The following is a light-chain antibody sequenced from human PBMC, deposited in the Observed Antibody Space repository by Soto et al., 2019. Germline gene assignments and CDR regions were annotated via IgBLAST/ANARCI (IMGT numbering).Light chain of an antibody. CDR3: QQYGSIPET. CDR1: QSVSSSY. V-gene: IGKV3-20*01. Sequence: EIVLTQSPGTLSLSPGERATLSCRASQSVSSSYLAWYQQKPGQAPRLLIYGASSRDTGIRDRFSGSGSGTDFTLTISRLEPEDFAVYYCQQYGSIPETFGGGTKVQIK. J-gene: IGKJ4*01. CDR2: GAS.